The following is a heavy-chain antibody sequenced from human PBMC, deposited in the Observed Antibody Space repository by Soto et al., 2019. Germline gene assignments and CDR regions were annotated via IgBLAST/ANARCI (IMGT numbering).Heavy chain of an antibody. CDR2: SYYSGST. J-gene: IGHJ5*02. V-gene: IGHV4-31*03. Sequence: QVKLQESGPGLVKPSQTLSLTCTVSGGSISSGDYYWSWIRQHPGKGLEWIGYSYYSGSTYYNPSRKSRVTISVDTSKNQFSLKLSSVTAADTAVYYCARWWSGSRQGFDPWGQGTLVTVSS. D-gene: IGHD3-3*01. CDR1: GGSISSGDYY. CDR3: ARWWSGSRQGFDP.